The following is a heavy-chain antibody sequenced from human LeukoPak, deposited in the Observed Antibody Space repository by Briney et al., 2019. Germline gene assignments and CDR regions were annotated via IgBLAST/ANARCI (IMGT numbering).Heavy chain of an antibody. CDR1: GFTFSSYG. CDR3: ARGSRYFGSEGHDY. Sequence: GGSLRLSCAASGFTFSSYGMHWVRQAPGKGLEWVAFIRYDGSNKYYADSVKGRFTISRDNSKNTLYLQMNSLRAEDTAVYYCARGSRYFGSEGHDYWGQGTLVTVPS. J-gene: IGHJ4*02. V-gene: IGHV3-30*02. D-gene: IGHD3-3*01. CDR2: IRYDGSNK.